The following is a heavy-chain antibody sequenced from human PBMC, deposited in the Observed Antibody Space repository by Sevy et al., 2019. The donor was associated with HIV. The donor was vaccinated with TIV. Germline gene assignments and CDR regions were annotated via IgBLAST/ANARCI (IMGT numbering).Heavy chain of an antibody. CDR3: ARDRGGYDSSPIAPFDY. CDR1: GGTFSSYA. D-gene: IGHD5-12*01. V-gene: IGHV1-69*13. CDR2: IIPIFGTA. Sequence: ASVKVSCKPSGGTFSSYAISWVRQAPGQGLEWMGGIIPIFGTANYAQKFQGRVTITADESTSTAYMELSSLRSEDTDVYYCARDRGGYDSSPIAPFDYWGQGTLVTVSS. J-gene: IGHJ4*02.